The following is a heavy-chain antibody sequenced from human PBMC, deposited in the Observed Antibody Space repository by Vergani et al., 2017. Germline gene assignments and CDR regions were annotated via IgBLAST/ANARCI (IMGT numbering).Heavy chain of an antibody. CDR1: GYSFTSYW. J-gene: IGHJ6*02. V-gene: IGHV5-51*01. CDR3: ARHRGWGLVVXAATPWYYYYGMDV. Sequence: EVQLVQSGAEVKKPGESLKISCKGSGYSFTSYWIGWVRQMPGKGLEWMGIIYPGYSDTRYSPSFQGQVTISADKSISTAYLQWSSLKASDTAMYYCARHRGWGLVVXAATPWYYYYGMDVWGQGTTVTVSS. CDR2: IYPGYSDT. D-gene: IGHD2-15*01.